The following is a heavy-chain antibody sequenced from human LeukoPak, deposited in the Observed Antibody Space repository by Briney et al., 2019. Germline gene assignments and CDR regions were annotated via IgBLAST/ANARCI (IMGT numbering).Heavy chain of an antibody. CDR1: GFTFSSYA. CDR3: AKDNLLAQSDSTLGKNHFDY. V-gene: IGHV3-23*01. J-gene: IGHJ4*02. D-gene: IGHD2/OR15-2a*01. Sequence: GGSLRPSCAASGFTFSSYAMSWVRQVPGKGLEWVSAISGSGSSTYYADSVKGRFTISRDNSKNTLYLQMNSLRADDTAVYYCAKDNLLAQSDSTLGKNHFDYWGQGTLVTVSS. CDR2: ISGSGSST.